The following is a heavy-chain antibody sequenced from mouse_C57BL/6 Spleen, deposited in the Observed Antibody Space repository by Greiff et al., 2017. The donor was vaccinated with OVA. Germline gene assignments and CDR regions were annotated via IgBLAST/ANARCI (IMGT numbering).Heavy chain of an antibody. V-gene: IGHV1-64*01. Sequence: VQLQQPGAELVKPGASVKLSCKASGYTFTSYWMHWVKQRPGQGLEWIGMIHPNSGSTNYNEKFKSKATLTVDKSSSTAYMQLSSLTSEDSAVYYGANNYYGSSSYYAMDYWGQGTSVTVSS. CDR1: GYTFTSYW. CDR3: ANNYYGSSSYYAMDY. J-gene: IGHJ4*01. D-gene: IGHD1-1*01. CDR2: IHPNSGST.